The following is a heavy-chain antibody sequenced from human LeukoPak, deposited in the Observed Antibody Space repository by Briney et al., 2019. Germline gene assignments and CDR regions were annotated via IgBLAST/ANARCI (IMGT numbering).Heavy chain of an antibody. J-gene: IGHJ4*02. CDR3: ARMYYYGSGSYN. D-gene: IGHD3-10*01. CDR2: IYYSGST. V-gene: IGHV4-59*12. Sequence: SETLSLTCTVSGGSISSYYWSWIRQPPGKGLEWIGYIYYSGSTNYNPSLKSRVTISVDTSKSQFSLKLSSVTAADTAVYYCARMYYYGSGSYNWGQGTLVTVSS. CDR1: GGSISSYY.